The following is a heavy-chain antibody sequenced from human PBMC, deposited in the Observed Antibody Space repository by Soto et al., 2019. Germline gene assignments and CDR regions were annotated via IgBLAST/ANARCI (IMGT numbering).Heavy chain of an antibody. Sequence: ASVKVSCKASGYTFTSYYMHWVRQAPGQGLEWMGIINPSGGSTSYAQKSQGRVTMTRDTSTSTVYMELSSLRSEDTAVYYCASVRLGGDAFDIWGQGTMVTVSS. CDR2: INPSGGST. CDR1: GYTFTSYY. CDR3: ASVRLGGDAFDI. V-gene: IGHV1-46*03. J-gene: IGHJ3*02. D-gene: IGHD3-3*01.